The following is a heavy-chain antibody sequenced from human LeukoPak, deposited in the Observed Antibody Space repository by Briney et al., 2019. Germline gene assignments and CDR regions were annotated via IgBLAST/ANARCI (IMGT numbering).Heavy chain of an antibody. Sequence: GESLKISCKGSGYSFTSYWIGWVRQMPGKGLEWMGIIYPGDSDTRYSPSFQGQVTISADKSISTAYLQWSSLKASDTAMYYCARAXGWLQLTNDAFDIWGQGTMVTVSS. CDR2: IYPGDSDT. CDR1: GYSFTSYW. D-gene: IGHD5-24*01. V-gene: IGHV5-51*01. J-gene: IGHJ3*02. CDR3: ARAXGWLQLTNDAFDI.